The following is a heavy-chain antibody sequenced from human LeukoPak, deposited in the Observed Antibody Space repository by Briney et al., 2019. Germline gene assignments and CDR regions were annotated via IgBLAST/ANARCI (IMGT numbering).Heavy chain of an antibody. V-gene: IGHV3-23*01. D-gene: IGHD2-2*01. CDR2: ISGSGGST. CDR3: ARVVPAADY. J-gene: IGHJ4*02. CDR1: GFPFSSYA. Sequence: GGSLRLSCAASGFPFSSYAMTWVRQTPGKELEWVSAISGSGGSTHYADSVKGRLTISRDKSKNTLYLQMNSLRVEDTAVYYCARVVPAADYWGQGTLLTVSS.